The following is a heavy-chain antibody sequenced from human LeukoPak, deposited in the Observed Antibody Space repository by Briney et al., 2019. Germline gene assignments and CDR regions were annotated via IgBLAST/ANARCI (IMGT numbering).Heavy chain of an antibody. CDR3: ARVAPYIVVVVAATRVGAFDI. D-gene: IGHD2-15*01. CDR1: VPSFSVDY. CDR2: MKDSGST. J-gene: IGHJ3*02. Sequence: SDTLSLTCALYVPSFSVDYWSWIRQPPGKGLECIGEMKDSGSTNYNPSLKSRVTISGDTSKNQFSLKLSSVTAADTAVYYCARVAPYIVVVVAATRVGAFDIWGRGTMVTVSS. V-gene: IGHV4-34*01.